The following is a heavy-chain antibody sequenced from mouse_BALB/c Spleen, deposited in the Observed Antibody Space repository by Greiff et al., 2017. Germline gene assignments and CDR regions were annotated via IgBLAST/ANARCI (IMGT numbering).Heavy chain of an antibody. CDR3: ASSTARGYLDY. J-gene: IGHJ2*01. CDR1: GFNIKDTY. V-gene: IGHV14-3*02. D-gene: IGHD1-2*01. CDR2: IDPANGNT. Sequence: VQLQQSGAELVKPGASVKLSCTASGFNIKDTYMHWVKQRPEQGLEWIGRIDPANGNTKYDPKFQGKATITADTSSNTVYLQLSSLTSEDTAVYYCASSTARGYLDYWGQGTTLTVAS.